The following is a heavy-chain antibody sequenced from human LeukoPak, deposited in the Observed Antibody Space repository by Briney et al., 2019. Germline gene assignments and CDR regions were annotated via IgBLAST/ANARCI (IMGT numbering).Heavy chain of an antibody. D-gene: IGHD5-18*01. V-gene: IGHV1-8*01. CDR3: AREGQTWIQLWLRRYYYYYMDV. J-gene: IGHJ6*03. CDR2: MNPNSGNT. Sequence: ASVKVSCKASGYTFTSYDINWVRQATGQGLEWMGWMNPNSGNTGYAQKFQGRVTMTRNTSISTAYMELRSLRSDDTAVYYCAREGQTWIQLWLRRYYYYYMDVWGKGTTVTISS. CDR1: GYTFTSYD.